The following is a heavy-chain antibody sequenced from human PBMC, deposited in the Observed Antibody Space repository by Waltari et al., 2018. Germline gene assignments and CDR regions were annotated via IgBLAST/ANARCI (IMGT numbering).Heavy chain of an antibody. CDR3: ARHTEDDNGDD. CDR2: VGPDNADT. V-gene: IGHV5-51*01. Sequence: QLVQSGTEVKKPGESLKISCKTSGYSFNNYWIGWVRQMPGKGLEWMGLVGPDNADTRYSPAFGGQVTISADKSISIAYLQWSSLKASDTAIYYCARHTEDDNGDDWGQGTLVTVSS. CDR1: GYSFNNYW. D-gene: IGHD1-1*01. J-gene: IGHJ4*02.